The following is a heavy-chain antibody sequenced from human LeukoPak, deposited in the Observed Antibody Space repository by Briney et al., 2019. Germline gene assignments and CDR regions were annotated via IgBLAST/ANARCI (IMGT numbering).Heavy chain of an antibody. CDR3: ARGPLHVVVPAATWFDP. CDR1: GFTFSTYE. V-gene: IGHV3-48*03. D-gene: IGHD2-2*01. J-gene: IGHJ5*02. CDR2: ISSSGSTI. Sequence: QPGGSLRLSCAASGFTFSTYEMNWVRQAPGKGLEWVSYISSSGSTIYYADSVKGRFTISRDNAKNSLYLQMSSLRAEDTAVYYCARGPLHVVVPAATWFDPWGQGILVTVSS.